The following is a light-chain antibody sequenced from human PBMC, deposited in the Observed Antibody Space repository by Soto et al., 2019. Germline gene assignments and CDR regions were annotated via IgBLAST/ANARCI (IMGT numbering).Light chain of an antibody. J-gene: IGKJ5*01. Sequence: EIVLTQSPATLSLSPGERATLSCRASQSVSSYLAWYQQKPGQAPRLLIYDASNRATGIPARFSGSGSGTDFTLTINSLEPEDSAVYYCQQRSNWPSIIFGQGNDWRL. CDR3: QQRSNWPSII. CDR2: DAS. V-gene: IGKV3-11*01. CDR1: QSVSSY.